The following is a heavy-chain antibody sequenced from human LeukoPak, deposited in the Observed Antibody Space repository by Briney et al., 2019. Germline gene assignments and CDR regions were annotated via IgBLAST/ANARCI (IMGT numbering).Heavy chain of an antibody. CDR2: FSGSGGST. CDR3: AKNPDRRAYYYDSSGSGAFDI. J-gene: IGHJ3*02. D-gene: IGHD3-22*01. V-gene: IGHV3-23*01. Sequence: GGSLRLSCTASGFTFGDYAMSWVRQAPGKGLQWVSAFSGSGGSTYYADSVKGRFTISRDNSRNTLYLQMNSLRAEDTAVYYCAKNPDRRAYYYDSSGSGAFDIWGQGTMVTVSS. CDR1: GFTFGDYA.